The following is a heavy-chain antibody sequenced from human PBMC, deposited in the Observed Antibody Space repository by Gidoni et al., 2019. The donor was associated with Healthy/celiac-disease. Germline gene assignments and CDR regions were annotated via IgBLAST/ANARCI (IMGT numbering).Heavy chain of an antibody. CDR1: GGTCSSYA. CDR3: ARDTYCSGGSCYSKYDY. D-gene: IGHD2-15*01. V-gene: IGHV1-69*01. Sequence: QVQLVQSGAEVKKHGSSVKVSCKASGGTCSSYAISWVRQAPGQGLEWMGGIIPIFGTANYAQKFQGRVTITADESTSTAYMELSSLRSEDTAVYYCARDTYCSGGSCYSKYDYWGQGTLVTVSS. J-gene: IGHJ4*02. CDR2: IIPIFGTA.